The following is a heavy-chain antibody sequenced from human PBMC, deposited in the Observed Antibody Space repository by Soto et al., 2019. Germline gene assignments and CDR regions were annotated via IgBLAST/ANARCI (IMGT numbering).Heavy chain of an antibody. CDR3: ARAIGPMLFDV. Sequence: SPTLSLTCAISGDSVSSNSPAWNWIRQSPSRGLEWLGRTYYRSKWYNDYAVVVKSRLTITPDTSKNQFSLQLNSVTPEDTAVYYCARAIGPMLFDVWGQGTMVTVSS. CDR2: TYYRSKWYN. CDR1: GDSVSSNSPA. J-gene: IGHJ3*01. D-gene: IGHD2-8*01. V-gene: IGHV6-1*01.